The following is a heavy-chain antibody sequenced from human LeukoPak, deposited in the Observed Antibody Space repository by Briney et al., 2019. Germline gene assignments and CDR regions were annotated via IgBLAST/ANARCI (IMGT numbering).Heavy chain of an antibody. Sequence: PGGSLRLSCAASGFTFSTYSMNWVRQAPGKGLEWVSSITSTSSYTYYADSVKGRFTVSRDNAKNSLYLQMNSLRDEDTAVYYCARNPAGIGDYWGQGTLVTVSS. V-gene: IGHV3-21*01. CDR2: ITSTSSYT. CDR3: ARNPAGIGDY. J-gene: IGHJ4*02. CDR1: GFTFSTYS. D-gene: IGHD1-26*01.